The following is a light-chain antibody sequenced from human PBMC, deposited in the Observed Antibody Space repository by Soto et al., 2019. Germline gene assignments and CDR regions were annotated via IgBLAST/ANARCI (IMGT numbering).Light chain of an antibody. V-gene: IGLV2-14*01. CDR2: DVS. Sequence: QSALTQPASVSGSPGQSITISCTGTSSDVGGYNYVSWYQQHPGKAPKLMIYDVSNRPSGVSNRFSGSKSGNTASLTISGLQAEDEADYYCSSYTGTGFTLVVFGGGTKLTVL. CDR1: SSDVGGYNY. J-gene: IGLJ2*01. CDR3: SSYTGTGFTLVV.